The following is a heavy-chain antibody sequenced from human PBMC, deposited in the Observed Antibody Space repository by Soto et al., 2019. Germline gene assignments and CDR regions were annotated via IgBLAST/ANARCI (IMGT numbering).Heavy chain of an antibody. CDR2: ISIDGRST. CDR1: GFTFSSYW. J-gene: IGHJ6*02. Sequence: PGGSLRLSCAASGFTFSSYWMFWVRQAPGKGLVWVSRISIDGRSTNYADSVKGRFTISRDNAKNTLYLQMNSLRAEDTAVYYCARDRGTVMYYYYGMDVWGQGTTVTVSS. CDR3: ARDRGTVMYYYYGMDV. V-gene: IGHV3-74*01. D-gene: IGHD4-17*01.